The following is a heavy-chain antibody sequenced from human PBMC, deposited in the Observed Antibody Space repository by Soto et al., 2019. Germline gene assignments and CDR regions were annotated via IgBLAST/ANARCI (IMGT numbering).Heavy chain of an antibody. D-gene: IGHD1-26*01. CDR2: ISGSGGST. J-gene: IGHJ4*02. CDR3: ARVAPELLGSDY. CDR1: GFTFSSYA. V-gene: IGHV3-23*01. Sequence: SGFTFSSYAMSWVRQAPGKVLEWVSAISGSGGSTYYADSVKGRFTISRDNSKNTLYLQMNSLRAEDTAVYYCARVAPELLGSDYWGQGTLVTVSS.